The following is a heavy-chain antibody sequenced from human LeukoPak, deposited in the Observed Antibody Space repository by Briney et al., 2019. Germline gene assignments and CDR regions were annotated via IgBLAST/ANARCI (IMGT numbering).Heavy chain of an antibody. D-gene: IGHD3-22*01. V-gene: IGHV3-30-3*01. CDR3: ARAGAMIVVVIGDYFDY. Sequence: PGGSLRLSCAASGFTFSSYAMHWVGQAQGKGLEWVAVISYDGSNKYYADSVKGRFTISRDNSKNTLYLQMNSLRAEDTAVYYCARAGAMIVVVIGDYFDYWGQGTLVTVSS. CDR2: ISYDGSNK. J-gene: IGHJ4*02. CDR1: GFTFSSYA.